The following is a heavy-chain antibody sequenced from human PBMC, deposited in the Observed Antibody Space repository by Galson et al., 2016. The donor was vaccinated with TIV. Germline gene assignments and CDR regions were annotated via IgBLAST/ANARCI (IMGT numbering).Heavy chain of an antibody. CDR3: ARLAPCGGDCYFFDD. V-gene: IGHV1-8*01. D-gene: IGHD2-21*01. J-gene: IGHJ4*02. CDR1: GYTFTSYY. CDR2: MNPNTGHT. Sequence: SVKVSCKGSGYTFTSYYIHWVRQATGQGLEWMGLMNPNTGHTAYAPKFQGRVTMTRNTSLSTAYLELSSLRSEETADYYCARLAPCGGDCYFFDDWGQGTLVTVSS.